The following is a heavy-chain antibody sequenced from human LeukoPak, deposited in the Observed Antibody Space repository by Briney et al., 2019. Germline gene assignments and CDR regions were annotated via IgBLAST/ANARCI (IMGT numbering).Heavy chain of an antibody. V-gene: IGHV3-64*01. Sequence: GGSLRLFCAASGFTFSSYAMPWVRHAPGKGLENVSAISSNGGSTYYANSVKGRFTISRDNSKNTLYLQMGSLRAEDTAVYYCARDRGDPTRRYYYYYYMDVWGKGTTVTISS. D-gene: IGHD2-21*02. J-gene: IGHJ6*03. CDR1: GFTFSSYA. CDR3: ARDRGDPTRRYYYYYYMDV. CDR2: ISSNGGST.